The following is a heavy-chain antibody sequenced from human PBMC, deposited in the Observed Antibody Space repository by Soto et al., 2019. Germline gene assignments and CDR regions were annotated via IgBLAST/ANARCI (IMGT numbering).Heavy chain of an antibody. D-gene: IGHD1-26*01. CDR1: GFTCEEHA. Sequence: EVQLVESGGGLVQPGRSLRLSCAASGFTCEEHAMHWVRQVPGEGLEWVSGVFCKGGSTGYADSVKGRFTISRDNSKNTLYLQVNSLRTEDTAVYYCAKGNGLVGATSFHFYYGMDVWGQGSTVTVSS. CDR2: VFCKGGST. J-gene: IGHJ6*02. CDR3: AKGNGLVGATSFHFYYGMDV. V-gene: IGHV3-9*01.